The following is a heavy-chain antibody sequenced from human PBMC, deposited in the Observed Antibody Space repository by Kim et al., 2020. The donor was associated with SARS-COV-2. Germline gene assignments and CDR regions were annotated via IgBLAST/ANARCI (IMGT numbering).Heavy chain of an antibody. CDR1: GFTFTSYA. D-gene: IGHD7-27*01. CDR3: AKGSKPDWGYYYYAMDV. J-gene: IGHJ6*02. Sequence: GGSLRLSCAASGFTFTSYAMNWVRLTPGQGLEWVSGISGSGGRTHYADSVKGRFTISRDNSKNTLYLQMNNLRGDDSALYYCAKGSKPDWGYYYYAMDVWGQGTTIIVS. CDR2: ISGSGGRT. V-gene: IGHV3-23*01.